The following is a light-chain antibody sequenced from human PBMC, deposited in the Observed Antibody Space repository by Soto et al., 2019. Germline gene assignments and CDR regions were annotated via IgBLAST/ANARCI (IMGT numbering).Light chain of an antibody. CDR3: QESLTSLGT. J-gene: IGKJ3*01. CDR2: AAS. Sequence: DIQMTQSPSSLSESVGERVTITCRASQSISTYLNWFQQKPGKAPKLLIYAASSLPTGVPSRFSGSGSGTDFTLTISSLQREDFATYYCQESLTSLGTFGPGTKVDIK. V-gene: IGKV1-39*01. CDR1: QSISTY.